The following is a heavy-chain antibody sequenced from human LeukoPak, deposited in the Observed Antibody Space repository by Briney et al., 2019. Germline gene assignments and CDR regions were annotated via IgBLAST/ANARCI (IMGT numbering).Heavy chain of an antibody. CDR1: GFTFSDYY. Sequence: GGSLRLPCAASGFTFSDYYMSWIRQAPGKGLEWLSYISSSGSTMYYADSVKGRFTISRDNAKNSLYLQMNSLRAEDTAVYYCARDGEGDILTDHYYFDYWGQGTLVTVSS. J-gene: IGHJ4*02. CDR3: ARDGEGDILTDHYYFDY. D-gene: IGHD3-9*01. V-gene: IGHV3-11*01. CDR2: ISSSGSTM.